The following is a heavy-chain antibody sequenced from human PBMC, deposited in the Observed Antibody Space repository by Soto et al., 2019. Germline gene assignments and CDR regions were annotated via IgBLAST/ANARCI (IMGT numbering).Heavy chain of an antibody. CDR2: IYYSGST. D-gene: IGHD3-22*01. V-gene: IGHV4-31*03. J-gene: IGHJ6*02. CDR1: GGSISSGGYY. Sequence: PSEALSLTFTVSGGSISSGGYYWSWIRQHPGKGLEWIGYIYYSGSTYYNPSLKSRVTISVDTSKNQFSLKLSSVTAADTAVYYCARVTMIVVAIQDYYGMDVWGQGTTVS. CDR3: ARVTMIVVAIQDYYGMDV.